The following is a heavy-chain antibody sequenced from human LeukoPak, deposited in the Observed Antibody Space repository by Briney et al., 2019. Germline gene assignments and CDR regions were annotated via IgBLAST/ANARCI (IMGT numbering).Heavy chain of an antibody. CDR1: GGTFSSYG. J-gene: IGHJ4*02. V-gene: IGHV1-69*05. Sequence: ASVKVSCKASGGTFSSYGISWVRQAPGQGLEWMGGIIPIFGTAIYTQKFQDRVTITTDESTSTASMELRSLRSEDTAVYYCPKGVHEYINQYYFEYWGPGTLVTVSS. D-gene: IGHD1-1*01. CDR3: PKGVHEYINQYYFEY. CDR2: IIPIFGTA.